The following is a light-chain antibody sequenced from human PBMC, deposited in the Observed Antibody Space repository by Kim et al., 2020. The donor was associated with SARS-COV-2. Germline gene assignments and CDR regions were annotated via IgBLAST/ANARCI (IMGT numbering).Light chain of an antibody. CDR3: QHRRIWPLT. J-gene: IGKJ4*01. V-gene: IGKV3-11*01. CDR1: QSVDNY. Sequence: EIVLTQSPATLSLSPGERATLSCRASQSVDNYLIWYQQRPGQAPRLLIYDSSTRATGIPARFSGSGSGTDFTLTISSLEPEDFAVYYCQHRRIWPLTFGGGAKVDIK. CDR2: DSS.